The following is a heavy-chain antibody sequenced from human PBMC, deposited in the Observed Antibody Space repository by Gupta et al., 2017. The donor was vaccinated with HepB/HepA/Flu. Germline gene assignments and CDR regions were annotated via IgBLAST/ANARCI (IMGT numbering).Heavy chain of an antibody. V-gene: IGHV3-48*02. CDR3: ARSRAGYNSAHGFDI. Sequence: GQLVGSWGGLVQPGGSLRISCAASGFSFSSFRLNLVRQAPGRGLEWVSYINSNSRTLFYGDSVKGRFTISRDNARNAIYLQMNSLTDEDTAVYYGARSRAGYNSAHGFDIWGQGTMVTVSS. CDR2: INSNSRTL. J-gene: IGHJ3*02. D-gene: IGHD5-24*01. CDR1: GFSFSSFR.